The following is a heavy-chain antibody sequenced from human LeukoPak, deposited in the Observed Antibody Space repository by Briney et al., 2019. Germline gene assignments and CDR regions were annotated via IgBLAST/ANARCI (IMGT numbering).Heavy chain of an antibody. V-gene: IGHV3-33*01. Sequence: GSLRLSCAASGFTFSSYGIHWVRQAPGKGLECVAVIWYEGSNKYYADSVKGRFTISRDNSKNTLYLQMNSLRAEDTAVYYCARDEYHYFDYWGQGTLVTVSS. CDR1: GFTFSSYG. CDR3: ARDEYHYFDY. D-gene: IGHD2-2*01. J-gene: IGHJ4*02. CDR2: IWYEGSNK.